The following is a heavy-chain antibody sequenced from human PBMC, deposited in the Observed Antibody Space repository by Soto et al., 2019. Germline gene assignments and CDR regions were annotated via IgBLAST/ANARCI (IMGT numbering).Heavy chain of an antibody. V-gene: IGHV4-31*03. CDR3: ARLKYDILTGYTPNWFDP. Sequence: LSLTCTVSGGSISSGGYYWSWIRQHPGKGLEWIGYIYYSGSTNYNPSLKSRVTISVDTSKNQFSLKLSSVTAADTAVYYCARLKYDILTGYTPNWFDPWGQGTLVTVSS. CDR2: IYYSGST. D-gene: IGHD3-9*01. J-gene: IGHJ5*02. CDR1: GGSISSGGYY.